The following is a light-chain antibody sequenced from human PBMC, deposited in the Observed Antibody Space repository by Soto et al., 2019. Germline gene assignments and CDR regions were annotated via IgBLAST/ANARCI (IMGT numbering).Light chain of an antibody. CDR3: HHSGNSHGT. Sequence: EIVLAQSPGTLSLSPGERATLSCRASQTISSRYLTWYQQKSGQVPRLLIYGASSRAIGIPDRFSGSGSGTDFTLTISRLEPEDVAVYYCHHSGNSHGTFGQGTKVEIK. V-gene: IGKV3-20*01. J-gene: IGKJ1*01. CDR2: GAS. CDR1: QTISSRY.